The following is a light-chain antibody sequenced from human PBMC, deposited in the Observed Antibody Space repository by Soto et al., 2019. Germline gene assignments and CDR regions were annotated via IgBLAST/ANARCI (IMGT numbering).Light chain of an antibody. J-gene: IGKJ5*01. CDR2: DAS. CDR1: QDITNY. Sequence: DIQMTKSPSSLSASVGDRVTITCQASQDITNYLNWYQQKPGKAPRLLLYDASSLETGVPSRFSGSGSGTDFTFTISSLQPEDIATYYCQHYDHLPITFGQGTRLAI. V-gene: IGKV1-33*01. CDR3: QHYDHLPIT.